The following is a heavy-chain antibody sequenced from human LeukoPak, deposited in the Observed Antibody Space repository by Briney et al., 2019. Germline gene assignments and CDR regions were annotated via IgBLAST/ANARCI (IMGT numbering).Heavy chain of an antibody. CDR3: SKGGPTETKMIAY. J-gene: IGHJ4*02. V-gene: IGHV3-23*01. Sequence: GGSLRLSCAAAGFTFSSYAMTWVRQAPGKGLEWVSVISGGGDTTYYAESVKGRFTISRDNSKNTLYLQMNSLRAEDTAVYYCSKGGPTETKMIAYGGQEPLVTVPS. CDR2: ISGGGDTT. CDR1: GFTFSSYA. D-gene: IGHD1-14*01.